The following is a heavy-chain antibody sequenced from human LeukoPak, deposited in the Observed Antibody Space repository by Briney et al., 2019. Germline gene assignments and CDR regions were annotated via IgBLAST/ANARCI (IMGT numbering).Heavy chain of an antibody. CDR2: ITWNSGCT. CDR1: GFKFDDFA. J-gene: IGHJ4*02. Sequence: PGGSLRLSCTVSGFKFDDFAMHWVRQAPGRGLEWVSGITWNSGCTGYADSVKGRFTISRDNAKNSIFLQMNGLTGEDTAFYYCARDMNRLQQWLSSGYWGQGTLVTVSS. CDR3: ARDMNRLQQWLSSGY. D-gene: IGHD5-18*01. V-gene: IGHV3-9*01.